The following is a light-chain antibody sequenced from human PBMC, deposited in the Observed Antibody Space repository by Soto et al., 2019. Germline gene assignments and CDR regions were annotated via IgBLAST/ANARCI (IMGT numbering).Light chain of an antibody. CDR2: AAT. CDR3: QQSYRPPGT. Sequence: DIQVTQSPSSLSASVGDRVTITCRTSQNINHFLSWYQQKPGKAPKLLIFAATSLQDGVPPRFSGSGSGTDFALTIINLQPDDFATYYCQQSYRPPGTFCQGTEVEVK. V-gene: IGKV1-39*01. J-gene: IGKJ1*01. CDR1: QNINHF.